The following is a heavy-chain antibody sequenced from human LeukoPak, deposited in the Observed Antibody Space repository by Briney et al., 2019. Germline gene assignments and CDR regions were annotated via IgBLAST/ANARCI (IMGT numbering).Heavy chain of an antibody. CDR1: GGSFSGYY. Sequence: SETLSLTCAVYGGSFSGYYWSWIRQPPGKGLEWIGEINHSGSTNYNPSLKSRVTISVDTSKNQFSLKLSSVTVADTAVYYCARGWLQFHYWGQGTLVTVSS. V-gene: IGHV4-34*01. D-gene: IGHD5-24*01. J-gene: IGHJ4*02. CDR2: INHSGST. CDR3: ARGWLQFHY.